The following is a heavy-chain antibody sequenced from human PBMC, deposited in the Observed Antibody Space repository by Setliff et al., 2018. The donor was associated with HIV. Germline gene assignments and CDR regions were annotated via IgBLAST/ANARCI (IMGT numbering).Heavy chain of an antibody. CDR2: MNPNSGNT. CDR3: ARARPYNWNYVGYYYMDV. J-gene: IGHJ6*03. D-gene: IGHD1-7*01. CDR1: GYTFTSYY. Sequence: ASVKVSCKASGYTFTSYYIHWVRQAPGQGLEWMGWMNPNSGNTGYAQKFQGRVTITRNTSISTAYMELSSLRSEDTAVYYCARARPYNWNYVGYYYMDVWGKGTTVTVSS. V-gene: IGHV1-8*03.